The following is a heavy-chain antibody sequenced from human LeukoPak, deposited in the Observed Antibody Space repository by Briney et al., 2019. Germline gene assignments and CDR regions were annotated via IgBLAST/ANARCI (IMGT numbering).Heavy chain of an antibody. J-gene: IGHJ4*02. V-gene: IGHV3-48*03. Sequence: PGGSLRLSCAASGFMFIAYEMNWVRQAPGKGLEWLSHIITSVRTIYYADSVKGRFTNPRDNAKNALYLQMNSLRDEDTAIYVCAREKGGRWQRGPLDYWGQGILVTVSS. CDR3: AREKGGRWQRGPLDY. CDR2: IITSVRTI. CDR1: GFMFIAYE. D-gene: IGHD4-23*01.